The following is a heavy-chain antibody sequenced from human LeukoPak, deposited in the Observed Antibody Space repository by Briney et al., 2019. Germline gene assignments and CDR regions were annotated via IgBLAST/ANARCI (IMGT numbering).Heavy chain of an antibody. CDR2: ISSSSSYI. CDR3: AREPGHLTGYYTPLDY. Sequence: GGSLRLSCAASGFTFSSYSMNWVRQAPGKGLEWVSSISSSSSYIYYADSVKGRFTISRDNAKNSLYLQMNSLRAEDTAVYYCAREPGHLTGYYTPLDYWGQGTLVTVSS. D-gene: IGHD3-9*01. CDR1: GFTFSSYS. J-gene: IGHJ4*02. V-gene: IGHV3-21*01.